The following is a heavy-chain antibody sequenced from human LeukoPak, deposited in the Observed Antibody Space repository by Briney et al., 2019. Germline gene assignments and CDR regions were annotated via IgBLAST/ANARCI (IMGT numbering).Heavy chain of an antibody. V-gene: IGHV4-31*03. CDR3: ARRSLAGSSPFDY. Sequence: PSQTLSLTCTVSGGSISSGGYYWSWIRQHPGKGLEWIGYIYYSGSTYYNPPLKSRVTISVDTSKNQFSLKLSSVTAADTAVYYCARRSLAGSSPFDYWGQGTLVTVSS. J-gene: IGHJ4*02. CDR1: GGSISSGGYY. CDR2: IYYSGST.